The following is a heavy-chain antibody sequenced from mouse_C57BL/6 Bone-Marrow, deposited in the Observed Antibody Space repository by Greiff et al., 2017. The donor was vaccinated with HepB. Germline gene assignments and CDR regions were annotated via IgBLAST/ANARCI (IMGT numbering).Heavy chain of an antibody. V-gene: IGHV1-50*01. Sequence: QVQVKQPGAELVKPGASVKLSCKASGYTFTSYWMQWVNQRPGQGLEWIGEINPSDSYTNYNQKFKGKATLTVDTSSSTAYMQLSSLTSEDSAVYYCARGDSSDYWGQGTTLTVSS. CDR3: ARGDSSDY. J-gene: IGHJ2*01. CDR2: INPSDSYT. CDR1: GYTFTSYW. D-gene: IGHD3-2*01.